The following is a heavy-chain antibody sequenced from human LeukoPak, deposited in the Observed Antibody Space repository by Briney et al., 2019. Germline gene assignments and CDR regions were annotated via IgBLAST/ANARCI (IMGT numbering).Heavy chain of an antibody. J-gene: IGHJ4*02. CDR1: GFTFSSFA. CDR3: AKGLPDYGDYVEGY. CDR2: ISGSGGST. V-gene: IGHV3-23*01. D-gene: IGHD4-17*01. Sequence: GGSLRLSCAASGFTFSSFAMSWVRQAPGKGLEWVSTISGSGGSTNYADSVKGRFTFSRDNSKNTLYLQMNSLRAEDTAVYYCAKGLPDYGDYVEGYWGQGTLVTVSS.